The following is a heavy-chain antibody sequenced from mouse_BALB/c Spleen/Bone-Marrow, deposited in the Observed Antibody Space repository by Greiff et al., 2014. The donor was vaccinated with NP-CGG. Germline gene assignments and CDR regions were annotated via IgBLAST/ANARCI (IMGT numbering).Heavy chain of an antibody. CDR1: GFSLTSYG. Sequence: VKLQESGPGLVAPSQSLSITCIVSGFSLTSYGVHWVRQPPGRGLEWLGVIWAGGSTNYNSALMSRLSISKDNSKSQVFLKMNSLQADDTAMYYCARVSSTMITTVFAYWGQGTLVTVSA. CDR2: IWAGGST. CDR3: ARVSSTMITTVFAY. J-gene: IGHJ3*01. V-gene: IGHV2-9*02. D-gene: IGHD2-4*01.